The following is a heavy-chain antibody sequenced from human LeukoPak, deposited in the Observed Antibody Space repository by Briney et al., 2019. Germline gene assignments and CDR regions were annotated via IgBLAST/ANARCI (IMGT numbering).Heavy chain of an antibody. D-gene: IGHD6-13*01. CDR3: ARAAYSSTWYSRYFDL. CDR1: GFTFDDYV. Sequence: GGSLRLSCAASGFTFDDYVMHWVRQAPGKGLEWVSGIGTAGEIYYPGSVKGRFTISRENAKNSLYLQMNSLRAGDTAVYYCARAAYSSTWYSRYFDLWGRGTLVTVSS. J-gene: IGHJ2*01. V-gene: IGHV3-13*01. CDR2: IGTAGEI.